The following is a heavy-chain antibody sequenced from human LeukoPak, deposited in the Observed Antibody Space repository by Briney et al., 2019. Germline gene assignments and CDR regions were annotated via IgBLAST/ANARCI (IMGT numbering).Heavy chain of an antibody. V-gene: IGHV4-59*08. CDR2: IYYNGSI. D-gene: IGHD2-2*01. CDR1: GGFLNSYF. Sequence: MXSETLSLTCTVSGGFLNSYFWNWIRLPPGKGLEWIGNIYYNGSINYNPSLKSGVTISIDTSKNQFSLSLTSVTAADTAVYYCARRSRYCTPASCHFDYWGQGTLVTVSS. J-gene: IGHJ4*02. CDR3: ARRSRYCTPASCHFDY.